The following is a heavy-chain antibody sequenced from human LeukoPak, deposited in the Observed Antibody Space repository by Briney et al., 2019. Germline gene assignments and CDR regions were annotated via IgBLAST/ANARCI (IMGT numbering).Heavy chain of an antibody. CDR2: ISAHNGNT. Sequence: ASVKVSCKASGYTFTSNGISWVRQAPGQGLECMGWISAHNGNTNYAQKFQGRVTMTTDTSTSTAYMELRSLRSDDTAVYYCARTDPDIVLMVYAIRGGAFDYWGQGTLVTVSS. D-gene: IGHD2-8*01. CDR1: GYTFTSNG. J-gene: IGHJ4*02. CDR3: ARTDPDIVLMVYAIRGGAFDY. V-gene: IGHV1-18*01.